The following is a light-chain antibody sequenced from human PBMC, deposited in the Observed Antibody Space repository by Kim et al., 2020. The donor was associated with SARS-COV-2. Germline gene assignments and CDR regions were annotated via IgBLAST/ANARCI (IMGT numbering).Light chain of an antibody. CDR1: KLGDKY. CDR2: QDN. Sequence: SYELTQPPSVSVSPGQTASITCSGYKLGDKYVSWYQQKPGQSPVVDIYQDNQRPSGIPERFSGSNSGNTATLTISGTQAMDEADYYCQAWDSGTQNYVFG. CDR3: QAWDSGTQNYV. V-gene: IGLV3-1*01. J-gene: IGLJ1*01.